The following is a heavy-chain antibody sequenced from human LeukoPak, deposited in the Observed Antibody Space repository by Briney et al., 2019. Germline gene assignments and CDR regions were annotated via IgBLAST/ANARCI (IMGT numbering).Heavy chain of an antibody. J-gene: IGHJ4*02. CDR2: ISSSSSTI. CDR1: GFTFSSHS. CDR3: ARDFGYCSSTSCYSTGADDY. V-gene: IGHV3-48*04. Sequence: GGSLRLSCAGTGFTFSSHSMNWVRQAPGRGLEWVSYISSSSSTIYYADSVKGRFTISRDNAKNSLYLQMNSLRAEDTAVYYCARDFGYCSSTSCYSTGADDYWGQGTLVTVSS. D-gene: IGHD2-2*01.